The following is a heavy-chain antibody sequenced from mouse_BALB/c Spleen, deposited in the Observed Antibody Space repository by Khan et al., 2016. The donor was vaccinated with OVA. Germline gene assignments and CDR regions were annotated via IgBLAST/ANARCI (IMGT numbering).Heavy chain of an antibody. CDR2: INTYTGEP. Sequence: QIQLVQSGPELKKPGETVKISCKASGYTFTNYGLNWVKQAPGKGLKWMGWINTYTGEPTYADDFKGWFAFSLETSASNVYLQINNLKNEDTATYFCARRPYFSYVMVYWGQGTSVTVSS. D-gene: IGHD2-10*01. J-gene: IGHJ4*01. CDR3: ARRPYFSYVMVY. V-gene: IGHV9-3-1*01. CDR1: GYTFTNYG.